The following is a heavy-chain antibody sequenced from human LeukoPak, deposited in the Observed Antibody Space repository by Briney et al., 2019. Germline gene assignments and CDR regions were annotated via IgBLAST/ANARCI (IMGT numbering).Heavy chain of an antibody. D-gene: IGHD2-21*01. CDR2: IYTDGST. CDR3: ARAPSGCGGTCAFDS. J-gene: IGHJ4*02. V-gene: IGHV4-4*07. Sequence: SETLSLTCTVSGGSISNSFWSWIRQPAGKGLEWIGRIYTDGSTNSNPSLRSRLTMSLDTSKNQFSLKLTSVTAVDTAVYFCARAPSGCGGTCAFDSWGQGTRVTVSS. CDR1: GGSISNSF.